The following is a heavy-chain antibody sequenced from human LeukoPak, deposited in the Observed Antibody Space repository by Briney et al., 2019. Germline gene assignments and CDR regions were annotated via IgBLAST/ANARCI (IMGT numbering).Heavy chain of an antibody. CDR2: IYYSGST. V-gene: IGHV4-30-4*08. CDR1: GGSLSGGDYY. Sequence: PSQTLSLTCTVSGGSLSGGDYYWSWIRPPPGKGLEWIGYIYYSGSTYSNPSLKSRVTISVDTSKNQFSLKLSSVTAADTAVYYCARLSIVVVPAAPFDYWGQGTLVTVSS. CDR3: ARLSIVVVPAAPFDY. J-gene: IGHJ4*02. D-gene: IGHD2-2*01.